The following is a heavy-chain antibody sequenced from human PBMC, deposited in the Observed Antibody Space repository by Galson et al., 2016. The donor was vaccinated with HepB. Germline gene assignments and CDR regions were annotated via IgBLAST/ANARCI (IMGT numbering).Heavy chain of an antibody. Sequence: SVKVSCKASGYTFSSYAINWVRQAPGQGLEWMGGIIPMFGTTKYSQKFQGRVTITADSSTNMAYMELRTLTSEDTAVYYCARDKCYSGGSGREGGYSGYWGQGTLVTVSS. D-gene: IGHD2-15*01. CDR1: GYTFSSYA. CDR2: IIPMFGTT. V-gene: IGHV1-69*13. CDR3: ARDKCYSGGSGREGGYSGY. J-gene: IGHJ4*02.